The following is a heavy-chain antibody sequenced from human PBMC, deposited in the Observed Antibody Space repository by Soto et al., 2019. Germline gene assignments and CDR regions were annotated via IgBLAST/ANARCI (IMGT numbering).Heavy chain of an antibody. V-gene: IGHV3-21*01. J-gene: IGHJ6*02. D-gene: IGHD5-18*01. CDR2: ISSSSSYI. Sequence: PGGSLRLSCEASGFNFSSYSMNWVRQAPGKGLEWVSSISSSSSYIYYADSVKGRFTISRDNAKNSLYLQMNSLRAEDTAVYYCARRGVDTAMAAYNYYYYYGMDVWGQGTTVTVSS. CDR3: ARRGVDTAMAAYNYYYYYGMDV. CDR1: GFNFSSYS.